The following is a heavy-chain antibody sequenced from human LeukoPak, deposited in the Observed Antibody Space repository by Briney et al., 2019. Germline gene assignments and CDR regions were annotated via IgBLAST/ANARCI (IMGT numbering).Heavy chain of an antibody. CDR2: INWIGVNK. Sequence: GGSLRLSCAASGFTLDDYGMSWVRQAPGKGLEWVSGINWIGVNKNYVDSVKGRFIISRDNAKKSLYLQMNSLRAEDTALYYCARGSGWSGEDAFDIWGQGTMVTVSS. CDR3: ARGSGWSGEDAFDI. V-gene: IGHV3-20*04. CDR1: GFTLDDYG. J-gene: IGHJ3*02. D-gene: IGHD6-19*01.